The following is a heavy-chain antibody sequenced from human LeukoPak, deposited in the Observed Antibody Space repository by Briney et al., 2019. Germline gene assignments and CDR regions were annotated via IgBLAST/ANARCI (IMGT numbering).Heavy chain of an antibody. V-gene: IGHV3-74*01. D-gene: IGHD2-15*01. CDR2: INSDGSST. CDR3: ARPDYCSGGACYSK. Sequence: GGSLRLSCAGSGFSFSSYWMHWVRQAPGKGLGWVSRINSDGSSTNYADSVKGRFTISRDKAKNTLYLQMNSLRAEDTAVYYCARPDYCSGGACYSKWGQGTLVTVSS. J-gene: IGHJ4*02. CDR1: GFSFSSYW.